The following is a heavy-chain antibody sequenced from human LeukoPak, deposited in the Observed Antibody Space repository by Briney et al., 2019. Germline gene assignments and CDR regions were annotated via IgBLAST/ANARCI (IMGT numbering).Heavy chain of an antibody. J-gene: IGHJ5*02. CDR1: GFTFSSYE. CDR2: ISAGGGTI. CDR3: ARDRYYGSGIFDP. Sequence: GGSLRLSCAASGFTFSSYEMNWVRQAPGKGLEWVSYISAGGGTIYYADSVKGRFTISRDNAKNSLYLQMNSPRAEDTAVYYCARDRYYGSGIFDPWGQGTLVTVSS. V-gene: IGHV3-48*03. D-gene: IGHD3-10*01.